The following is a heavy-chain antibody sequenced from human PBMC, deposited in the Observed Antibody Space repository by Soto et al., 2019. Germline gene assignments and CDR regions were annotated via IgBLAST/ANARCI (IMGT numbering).Heavy chain of an antibody. Sequence: QVQLQQWGAGLLKPSETLSLTCAVYGGSFSGYYWSWIRQPPGKGLEWIGEINQSGSTNYNPSLKSRVTISVDTSKNQFSLKLSSVTAADTAVYYCARGASSSSLVDVWGKGTTVTVSS. CDR2: INQSGST. CDR3: ARGASSSSLVDV. D-gene: IGHD6-13*01. V-gene: IGHV4-34*01. J-gene: IGHJ6*04. CDR1: GGSFSGYY.